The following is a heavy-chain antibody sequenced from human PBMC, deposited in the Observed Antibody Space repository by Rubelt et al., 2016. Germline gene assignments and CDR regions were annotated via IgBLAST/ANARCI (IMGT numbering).Heavy chain of an antibody. CDR2: ISSSSSTI. D-gene: IGHD1-26*01. Sequence: GSLRLSCAASGFSFSMYWMHWVRQAPGKGLEWVSYISSSSSTIYYADSVKGRFTISRDNAKNTLYLQMNSLRREDTAVYYCARGRSKFDYWGQGTLVTVSS. V-gene: IGHV3-48*01. J-gene: IGHJ4*02. CDR1: GFSFSMYW. CDR3: ARGRSKFDY.